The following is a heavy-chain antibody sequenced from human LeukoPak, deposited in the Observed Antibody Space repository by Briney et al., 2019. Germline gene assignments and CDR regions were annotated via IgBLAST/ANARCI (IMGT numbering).Heavy chain of an antibody. CDR1: GFTFSSYG. Sequence: GGSLRLSCAASGFTFSSYGMSWVRQAPGKGLEWVSAISGSGGSTYYADSVKGRFTISRDNAKNSLYLQMNSLRAEDTAVYYCARDRSYYDSSGYYPDYWGQGTLVTVSS. D-gene: IGHD3-22*01. CDR3: ARDRSYYDSSGYYPDY. CDR2: ISGSGGST. V-gene: IGHV3-23*01. J-gene: IGHJ4*02.